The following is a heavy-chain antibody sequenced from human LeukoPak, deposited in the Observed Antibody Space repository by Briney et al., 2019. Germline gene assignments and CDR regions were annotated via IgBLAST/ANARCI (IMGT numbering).Heavy chain of an antibody. D-gene: IGHD2-2*01. CDR1: GFTFSSYG. Sequence: GGYLRLYCAASGFTFSSYGMSWVRQAPGKGLEWVSAISGSGGSTYYADSVKGRFTISRDNSKNTLYLQMNSLRAEETAVYYCAKDQAYCRSTSCPDAFDIWGQGTMVTVSS. J-gene: IGHJ3*02. CDR2: ISGSGGST. V-gene: IGHV3-23*01. CDR3: AKDQAYCRSTSCPDAFDI.